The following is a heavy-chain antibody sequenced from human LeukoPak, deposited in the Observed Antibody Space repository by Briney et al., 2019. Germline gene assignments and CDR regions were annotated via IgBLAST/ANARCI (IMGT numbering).Heavy chain of an antibody. CDR1: GFTFSDYY. CDR2: ISSSGSTI. J-gene: IGHJ2*01. CDR3: AKGWDSGSSSSGWYFDL. Sequence: GGSLRLSCAASGFTFSDYYMSWIRQAPGKGLEWVSYISSSGSTIYYADPVKGRFTISRDNAKNSLYLQMNSLRAEDTALYYCAKGWDSGSSSSGWYFDLWGRGTLVTVSS. V-gene: IGHV3-11*01. D-gene: IGHD1-26*01.